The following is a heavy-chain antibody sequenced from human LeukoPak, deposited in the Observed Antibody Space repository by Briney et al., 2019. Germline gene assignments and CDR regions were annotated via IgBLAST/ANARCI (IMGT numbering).Heavy chain of an antibody. CDR2: IYSSGSA. CDR3: ARGGSTGTNLNWVDP. Sequence: SETLSLTCTVSGGSISGYYWSWVRQPAGKGLEGIGRIYSSGSANYNPSLKSRVTMSVDTSNNQFSLKLTSVSAADTAVYYCARGGSTGTNLNWVDPWGQGTLVTVSS. V-gene: IGHV4-4*07. D-gene: IGHD1-1*01. CDR1: GGSISGYY. J-gene: IGHJ5*02.